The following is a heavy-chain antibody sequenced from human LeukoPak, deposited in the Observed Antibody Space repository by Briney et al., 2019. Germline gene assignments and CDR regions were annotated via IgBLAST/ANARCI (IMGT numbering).Heavy chain of an antibody. V-gene: IGHV3-73*01. Sequence: GGSLRLSCAASGFTFSGSAMHWVRQASGKGLEWVGRIRSEGNSYATAYAAWEKGRFPISSDDSKNTAYLQINSLKTEDTAVYYCATLRGQWLDYWGQGTLVTVSS. CDR2: IRSEGNSYAT. D-gene: IGHD6-19*01. J-gene: IGHJ4*02. CDR1: GFTFSGSA. CDR3: ATLRGQWLDY.